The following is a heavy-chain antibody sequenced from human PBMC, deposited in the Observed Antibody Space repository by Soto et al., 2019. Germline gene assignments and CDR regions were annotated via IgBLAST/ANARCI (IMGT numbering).Heavy chain of an antibody. J-gene: IGHJ4*02. CDR3: TTDLYDSSGYHDY. CDR1: GFTLSNAW. D-gene: IGHD3-22*01. V-gene: IGHV3-15*01. CDR2: SKSKTDGGTT. Sequence: GRSLRLSCAPGGFTLSNAWMSCARNNTGKGLEWVGRSKSKTDGGTTDYAARVKGRFTISRDDSKNTLYLQMNSLKTEDTAVYYCTTDLYDSSGYHDYWGQGTLVTVSS.